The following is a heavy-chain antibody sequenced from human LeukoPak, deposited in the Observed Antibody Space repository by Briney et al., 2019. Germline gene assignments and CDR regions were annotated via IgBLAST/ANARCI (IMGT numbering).Heavy chain of an antibody. V-gene: IGHV4-59*01. CDR1: GGSISSYY. CDR3: ARYGIVVALADAFDI. CDR2: IYYSGST. D-gene: IGHD3-22*01. J-gene: IGHJ3*02. Sequence: SETLSLTCTVSGGSISSYYWSWIRQPPGKGPEWIGYIYYSGSTNYNPSLKSRVTISVDTSKNQFSLKLSSVTAADTAVYYCARYGIVVALADAFDIWGQGTMVTVSS.